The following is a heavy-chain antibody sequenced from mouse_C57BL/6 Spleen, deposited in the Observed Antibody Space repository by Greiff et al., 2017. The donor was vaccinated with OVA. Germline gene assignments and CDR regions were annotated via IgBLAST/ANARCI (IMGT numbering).Heavy chain of an antibody. J-gene: IGHJ3*01. D-gene: IGHD3-3*01. CDR3: ARGTPFAY. CDR1: GFTFSDYG. Sequence: EVKLMESGGGLVKPGGSLKLSCAASGFTFSDYGMHWVRQAPEKGLEWVAYISSGSSTIYYADTVKGRFTISRDNAKNTLFLQMTSLRAEDTAMYYWARGTPFAYWGQGTLVTVSA. V-gene: IGHV5-17*01. CDR2: ISSGSSTI.